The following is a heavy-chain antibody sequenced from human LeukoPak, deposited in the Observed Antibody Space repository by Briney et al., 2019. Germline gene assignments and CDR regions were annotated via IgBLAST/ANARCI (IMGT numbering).Heavy chain of an antibody. CDR2: ISGSGGST. D-gene: IGHD4/OR15-4a*01. J-gene: IGHJ4*02. Sequence: PGRSLRLSCAASGFTFDNYAMHWVRQAPGKGLEWVSAISGSGGSTYYADSVKGRFTISRDNSKNTLYLQMNSLRAEDTAVYYCAKAGHYGTTFDYWGQGTLVTVSS. CDR3: AKAGHYGTTFDY. V-gene: IGHV3-23*01. CDR1: GFTFDNYA.